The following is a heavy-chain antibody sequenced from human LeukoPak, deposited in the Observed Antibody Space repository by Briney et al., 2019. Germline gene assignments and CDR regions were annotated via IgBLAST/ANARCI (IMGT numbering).Heavy chain of an antibody. CDR3: ARGGPKFMITSGGNIVIPYFDS. D-gene: IGHD3-16*02. CDR1: GFTFSSYG. V-gene: IGHV3-30*03. J-gene: IGHJ4*02. Sequence: PGGSLRLSCAASGFTFSSYGMHWVRQAPGKGLEWVAVISYDGSNKFYADSVKGRFTISRDNSNNTLHLQMNSLRVDDTAVYYCARGGPKFMITSGGNIVIPYFDSWGQGTLVTVSS. CDR2: ISYDGSNK.